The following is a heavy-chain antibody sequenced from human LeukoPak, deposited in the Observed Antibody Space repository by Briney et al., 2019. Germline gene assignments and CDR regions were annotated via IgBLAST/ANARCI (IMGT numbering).Heavy chain of an antibody. CDR1: GYTFTGYY. V-gene: IGHV1-46*01. CDR3: ATNILVRDIINWFDP. Sequence: ASVKVSCKASGYTFTGYYMHWVRQAPGQGLEWMGIINPSGGSTSYAQKFQGRVTMTRDTSTSTVYMELSSLRSEDTAVYYCATNILVRDIINWFDPWGQGTLVTVSS. CDR2: INPSGGST. D-gene: IGHD3-10*01. J-gene: IGHJ5*02.